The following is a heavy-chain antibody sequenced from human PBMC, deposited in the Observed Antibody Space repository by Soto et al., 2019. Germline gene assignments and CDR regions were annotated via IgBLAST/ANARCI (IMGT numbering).Heavy chain of an antibody. CDR1: GDNFNTYT. V-gene: IGHV1-69*13. D-gene: IGHD6-19*01. Sequence: ASVKVSCKPSGDNFNTYTITWVRQAPGQGLEWMGGIIPIYGAASYAQKFQDRVTITADGSTNTVYMELSSLTSEDTALYYCAARVSVAGPAIDYWGQGTRVTVSS. CDR2: IIPIYGAA. J-gene: IGHJ4*02. CDR3: AARVSVAGPAIDY.